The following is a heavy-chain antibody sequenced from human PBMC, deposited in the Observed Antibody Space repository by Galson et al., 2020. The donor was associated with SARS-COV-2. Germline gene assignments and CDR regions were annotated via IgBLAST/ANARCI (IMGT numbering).Heavy chain of an antibody. CDR2: IYYTGIT. D-gene: IGHD3-22*01. CDR1: GGPISRYF. J-gene: IGHJ4*02. Sequence: SETLSLTCTVSGGPISRYFWSWIRQSPGKGLEWMGHIYYTGITNYNPSLRGRVTISIDTSKYQFSLKLSSVTAADTAVYYCAGVTNYYDSRRFPKRWVDRWGQGALVTVSS. V-gene: IGHV4-59*08. CDR3: AGVTNYYDSRRFPKRWVDR.